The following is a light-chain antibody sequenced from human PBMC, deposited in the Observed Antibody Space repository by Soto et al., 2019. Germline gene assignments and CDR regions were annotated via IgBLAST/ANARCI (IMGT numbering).Light chain of an antibody. Sequence: DIQMTQSPSSLSASVEDRVIITCRASQSISNHLNWYQLKPGTAPKLLIYAASNLQSGVPPRFSGSGSGKDFTLTIAALQPDEFATYYCHQSFSSPRTFGHGTKVDIK. V-gene: IGKV1-39*01. J-gene: IGKJ1*01. CDR3: HQSFSSPRT. CDR2: AAS. CDR1: QSISNH.